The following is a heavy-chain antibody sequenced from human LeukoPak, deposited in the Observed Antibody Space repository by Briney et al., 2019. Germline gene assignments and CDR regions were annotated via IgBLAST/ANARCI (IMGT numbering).Heavy chain of an antibody. Sequence: GGSLRLSCTVSGFTFSSYWMTWVRHPPGKGLEWVANIRQDESEKYYADSVKGRFTISRDNAKNSLYLHMNSLRVEDTAVYYCAKDGEYYYYYMDVWGKGTTVTVSS. V-gene: IGHV3-7*03. CDR3: AKDGEYYYYYMDV. CDR1: GFTFSSYW. D-gene: IGHD3-10*01. J-gene: IGHJ6*03. CDR2: IRQDESEK.